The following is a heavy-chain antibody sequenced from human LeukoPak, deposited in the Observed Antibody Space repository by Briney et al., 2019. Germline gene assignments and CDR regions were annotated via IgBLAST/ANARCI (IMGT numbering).Heavy chain of an antibody. D-gene: IGHD6-13*01. V-gene: IGHV3-30*02. J-gene: IGHJ6*03. CDR3: AKAGQQLVIDFYFYMDV. CDR1: GFTFSSFG. CDR2: IRYDGSND. Sequence: GGSLRLSCAASGFTFSSFGMHWVRQAPGKGLEWGAYIRYDGSNDYYADSVEGRFTISRDNSNNTLYMHMKSLRAEDTAVYYCAKAGQQLVIDFYFYMDVWGKGTTVTVSS.